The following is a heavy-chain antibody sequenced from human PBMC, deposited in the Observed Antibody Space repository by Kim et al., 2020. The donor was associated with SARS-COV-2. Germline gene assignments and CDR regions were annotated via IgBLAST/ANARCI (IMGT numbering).Heavy chain of an antibody. V-gene: IGHV3-33*01. Sequence: GGSLRLSCAASGFTFSSYGMSWVRQAPGKGLEWVAVIWYNGSNKYYADSVTGRFTISRDNSKNTLYLQMNSLRAEDTAVYYCARDGIYYDSSGYYGGGFDYGGQGPLAT. CDR2: IWYNGSNK. CDR1: GFTFSSYG. D-gene: IGHD3-22*01. CDR3: ARDGIYYDSSGYYGGGFDY. J-gene: IGHJ4*02.